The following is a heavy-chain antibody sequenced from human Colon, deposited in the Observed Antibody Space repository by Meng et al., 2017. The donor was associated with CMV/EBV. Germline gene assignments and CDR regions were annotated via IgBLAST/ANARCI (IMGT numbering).Heavy chain of an antibody. CDR1: GFTFTTTA. CDR3: ARGGTITMIVVVRPLDV. J-gene: IGHJ6*02. CDR2: ISSSGSTI. Sequence: GESLKISCAASGFTFTTTAMHWIRQAPGKGLEWVSYISSSGSTIYYADSVKGRFTISRDNAKNSLYLQMNSLRAEDTAVYYCARGGTITMIVVVRPLDVWGQGTTVTVSS. D-gene: IGHD3-22*01. V-gene: IGHV3-11*01.